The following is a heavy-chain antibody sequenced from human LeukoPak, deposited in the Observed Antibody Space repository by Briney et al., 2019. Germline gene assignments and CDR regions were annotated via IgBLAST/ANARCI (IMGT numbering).Heavy chain of an antibody. CDR2: ISGYNGNA. V-gene: IGHV1-18*04. CDR1: TYIFFTHG. CDR3: ARQVDKTMALPDF. D-gene: IGHD4/OR15-4a*01. Sequence: GASVKVSCKASTYIFFTHGITWVRQAPGQGLEWMGWISGYNGNANYAQKLQDRVTMTIDTSTSTAYLELRSLRSDDTAVYYRARQVDKTMALPDFWGRGTLVTVSS. J-gene: IGHJ4*02.